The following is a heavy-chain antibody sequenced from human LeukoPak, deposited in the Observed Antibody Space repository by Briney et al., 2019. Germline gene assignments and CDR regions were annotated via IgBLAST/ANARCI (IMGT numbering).Heavy chain of an antibody. V-gene: IGHV3-21*01. CDR2: ISSSSSYI. CDR3: ARADYDSSGPDY. CDR1: GFTFSSYS. D-gene: IGHD3-22*01. J-gene: IGHJ4*02. Sequence: PGGSLRLSCAASGFTFSSYSMNWVRQAPGKGLEWVSSISSSSSYIYYADSVKGRFTISRDNAENSLYLQMNSLRAEDTAVYYCARADYDSSGPDYWGQGTLVTVSS.